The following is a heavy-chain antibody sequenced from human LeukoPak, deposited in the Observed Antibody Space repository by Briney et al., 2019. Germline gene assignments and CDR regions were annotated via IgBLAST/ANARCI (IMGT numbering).Heavy chain of an antibody. J-gene: IGHJ6*03. D-gene: IGHD5-18*01. CDR1: GYTFTSYY. V-gene: IGHV1-46*01. CDR2: INPSGGST. CDR3: ARGGPEDTAMVTLPYYYYYMDV. Sequence: ASVKVSCKASGYTFTSYYMHWVRQAPGQGLEWMGIINPSGGSTSYAQKFQGRVTITADKSTSTAYMELSSLRSEDTAVYYCARGGPEDTAMVTLPYYYYYMDVWGKGTTVTVSS.